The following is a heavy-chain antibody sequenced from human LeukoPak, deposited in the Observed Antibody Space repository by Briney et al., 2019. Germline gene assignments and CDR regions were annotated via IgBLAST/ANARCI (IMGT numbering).Heavy chain of an antibody. D-gene: IGHD2-2*01. CDR2: IYSGGST. Sequence: GGSLRLSCAASGFTVSSNYMSWVRQAPGRGLEWVSVIYSGGSTYYADSVKGRFTISRDNSKNTLYLQMNSLRAEDTAVYYCAKTGKRDVVVPAAIWGAFDIWGQGTMVTVSS. V-gene: IGHV3-53*01. CDR3: AKTGKRDVVVPAAIWGAFDI. CDR1: GFTVSSNY. J-gene: IGHJ3*02.